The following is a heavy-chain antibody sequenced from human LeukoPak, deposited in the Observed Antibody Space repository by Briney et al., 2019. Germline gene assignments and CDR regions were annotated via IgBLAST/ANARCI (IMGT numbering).Heavy chain of an antibody. CDR1: GGSISSYY. CDR3: ARGNYYGSESFPSYYFDY. J-gene: IGHJ4*02. V-gene: IGHV4-59*01. CDR2: IYYTGST. D-gene: IGHD3-10*01. Sequence: ASETLSLTCTVSGGSISSYYWSWIRQPPGKGLEWIGYIYYTGSTNYNPSLKSRVTISVDTSKNQFSLKLSSVTAADTAVYYCARGNYYGSESFPSYYFDYWGQGTLVTVSS.